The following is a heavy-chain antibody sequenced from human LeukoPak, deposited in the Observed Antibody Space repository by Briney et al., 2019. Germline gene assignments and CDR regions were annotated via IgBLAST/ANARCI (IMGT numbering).Heavy chain of an antibody. CDR1: GGSVSSGSYY. CDR3: AREGYYYDSSGNYFRGFGLDY. CDR2: IYHSGST. J-gene: IGHJ4*02. V-gene: IGHV4-61*01. D-gene: IGHD3-22*01. Sequence: PSETLSLTCTVSGGSVSSGSYYWSWIRQPPGKGLEWIGEIYHSGSTSYNPSLKSRVTISVDKSKNQFSLKLSSVTAADTAVYYCAREGYYYDSSGNYFRGFGLDYWGQGTLVTVSS.